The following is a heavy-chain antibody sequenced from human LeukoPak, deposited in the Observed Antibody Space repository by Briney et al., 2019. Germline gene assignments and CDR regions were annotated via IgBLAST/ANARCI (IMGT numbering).Heavy chain of an antibody. CDR2: IYPGDSDT. D-gene: IGHD6-13*01. Sequence: GESLQISCRGSGSSFTNYWIGWVRQLPGKGLEGMGVIYPGDSDTRYSPSFQGQVTISADKSISTAYLQWSSLKASDTAIYYCARRGIVVAVTDYYMDVWGKGTTVTVSS. J-gene: IGHJ6*03. V-gene: IGHV5-51*01. CDR3: ARRGIVVAVTDYYMDV. CDR1: GSSFTNYW.